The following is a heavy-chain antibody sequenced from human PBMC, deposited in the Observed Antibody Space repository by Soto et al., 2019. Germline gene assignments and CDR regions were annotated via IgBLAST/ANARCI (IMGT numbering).Heavy chain of an antibody. CDR1: GFTFSSYG. D-gene: IGHD6-6*01. V-gene: IGHV3-33*01. CDR2: IWYDGSNK. CDR3: ARDRGGPGIAAHFDY. Sequence: GGSLRLSCAASGFTFSSYGMHWVRQAPGKGLEWVAVIWYDGSNKYYADSVKGRFTISRDNSKNTLYLQMNSLRAEDTAVYYCARDRGGPGIAAHFDYWGQGTLVTVSS. J-gene: IGHJ4*02.